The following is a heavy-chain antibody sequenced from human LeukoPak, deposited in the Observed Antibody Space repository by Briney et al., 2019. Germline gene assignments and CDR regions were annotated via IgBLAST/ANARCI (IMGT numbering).Heavy chain of an antibody. Sequence: PGGSLRHTCAASGFTFSSYALSWVRQAPGKGLEWVSGISGSGYSTNYADSVKGRFTISRDNSKNTLYLQMNSLRAEDTAVYYCAKEAGYSGYDYPDYWGQGTLVTVSS. V-gene: IGHV3-23*01. CDR2: ISGSGYST. D-gene: IGHD5-12*01. J-gene: IGHJ4*02. CDR3: AKEAGYSGYDYPDY. CDR1: GFTFSSYA.